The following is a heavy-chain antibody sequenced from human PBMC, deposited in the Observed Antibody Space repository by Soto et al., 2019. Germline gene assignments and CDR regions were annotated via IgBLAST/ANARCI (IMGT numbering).Heavy chain of an antibody. CDR3: ARASSSSSAADY. V-gene: IGHV4-31*03. D-gene: IGHD6-6*01. J-gene: IGHJ4*02. CDR2: IYDSESA. Sequence: QVQLQESGPGLVKPSQTLSLTCSVSGESIGSGGYYWSWIRHHPGKGLEWIGYIYDSESAYYNPSLKSRVTISMDTSKNHFAMRLRSVTAADTAVYYCARASSSSSAADYWGQGTLATVSS. CDR1: GESIGSGGYY.